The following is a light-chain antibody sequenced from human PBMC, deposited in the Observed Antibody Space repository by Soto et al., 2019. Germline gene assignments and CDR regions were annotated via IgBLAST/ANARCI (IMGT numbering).Light chain of an antibody. CDR1: QGISRN. J-gene: IGKJ1*01. Sequence: IQLTQSPSSLSASVGDRVTVTCRASQGISRNLAWYQQKPGTAPKLLIYAASPLQSGVPSRFSGSGSGTDFTLTISSLQPEDFATYSCQQLNSYPRTFGQGTKGEMK. CDR2: AAS. V-gene: IGKV1-9*01. CDR3: QQLNSYPRT.